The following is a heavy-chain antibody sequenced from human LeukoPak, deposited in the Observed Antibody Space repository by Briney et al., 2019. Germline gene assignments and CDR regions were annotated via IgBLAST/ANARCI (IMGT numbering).Heavy chain of an antibody. D-gene: IGHD2-21*01. Sequence: PGRSLRLSCAASRFIFSNYVMHWVRQAPGKGLEWVAAIADAGSQTYYSDSVKGRFTISRDSSKNTLYLQMSSLRAEDTAVYFCAKDGESNSYWYFDLWGRGTLVTVSS. V-gene: IGHV3-30*04. CDR3: AKDGESNSYWYFDL. CDR1: RFIFSNYV. J-gene: IGHJ2*01. CDR2: IADAGSQT.